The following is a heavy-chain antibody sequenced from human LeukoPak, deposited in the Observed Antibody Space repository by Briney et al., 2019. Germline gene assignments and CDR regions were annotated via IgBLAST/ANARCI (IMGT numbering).Heavy chain of an antibody. V-gene: IGHV3-33*01. CDR1: GFTFSSYG. J-gene: IGHJ4*02. D-gene: IGHD2-8*02. CDR2: IWYDGSKK. Sequence: PGGSLRLSCAAAGFTFSSYGMHWVRQAPGKGLEWVAVIWYDGSKKYYADFVKGRFTISRDNSKNTLYLEMDSPRAEDTAFYYCARYNTGSVDYWGQGTLVTVSS. CDR3: ARYNTGSVDY.